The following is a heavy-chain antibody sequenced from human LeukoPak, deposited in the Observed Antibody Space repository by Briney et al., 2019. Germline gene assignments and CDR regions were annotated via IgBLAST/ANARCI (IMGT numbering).Heavy chain of an antibody. Sequence: GGSLRLSCAASGFTFSSYGMHWVRQAPGKGLEWVAFIRYDGSNKYYADSVKGRFTISRDNSKNTLYLQMNSLRAEDTAVYYCAKDVGDVVVIAINYWGQGTLVTVFS. CDR2: IRYDGSNK. V-gene: IGHV3-30*02. J-gene: IGHJ4*02. CDR1: GFTFSSYG. D-gene: IGHD2-21*01. CDR3: AKDVGDVVVIAINY.